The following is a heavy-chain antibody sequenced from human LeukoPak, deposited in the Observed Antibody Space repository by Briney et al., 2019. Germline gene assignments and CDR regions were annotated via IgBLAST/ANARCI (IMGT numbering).Heavy chain of an antibody. CDR3: ALDSSGWSDDSFDI. J-gene: IGHJ3*02. Sequence: SETLSLTCTVSGGSISSYYWSWIRQPAGKGLEWIGRIYTSGSTNYNPSLKSRVTMSIDTSKNHFSLNLNSVTAADTAIYYCALDSSGWSDDSFDIWGQGTMVTVSS. D-gene: IGHD6-13*01. CDR2: IYTSGST. CDR1: GGSISSYY. V-gene: IGHV4-4*07.